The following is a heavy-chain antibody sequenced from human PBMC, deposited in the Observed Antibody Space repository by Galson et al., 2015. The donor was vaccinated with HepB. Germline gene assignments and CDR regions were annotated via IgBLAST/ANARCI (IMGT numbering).Heavy chain of an antibody. CDR3: AKGYGLFES. CDR2: ISGNGDST. Sequence: SLRLSCAASGFAFDTHAMSWVRQAPGRGLEWISGISGNGDSTFYADSVKGRFTVSRGNSNNMLYLQMNSLRAEDAGLYFGAKGYGLFESWGQGILVTVSS. J-gene: IGHJ4*02. D-gene: IGHD5-18*01. CDR1: GFAFDTHA. V-gene: IGHV3-23*01.